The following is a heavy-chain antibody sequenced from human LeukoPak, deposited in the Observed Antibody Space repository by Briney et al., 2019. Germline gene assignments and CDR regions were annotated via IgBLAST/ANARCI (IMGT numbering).Heavy chain of an antibody. J-gene: IGHJ3*02. D-gene: IGHD2-2*01. V-gene: IGHV3-23*01. Sequence: GGSLRLSCAASGFTFSSYGMSWVRQAPGKGLEWVSAISGSGGSTYYADSVKGRFTISRDNSKNTLYLQMNSLRAEDTAVYYCAKDMRSYCSSTSCYCAFDIWGQGTMVTVSS. CDR3: AKDMRSYCSSTSCYCAFDI. CDR2: ISGSGGST. CDR1: GFTFSSYG.